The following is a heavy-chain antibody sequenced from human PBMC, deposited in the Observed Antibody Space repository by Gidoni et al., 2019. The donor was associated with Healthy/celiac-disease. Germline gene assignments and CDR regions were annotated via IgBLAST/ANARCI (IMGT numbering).Heavy chain of an antibody. D-gene: IGHD2-2*01. CDR2: ISSSSSYI. V-gene: IGHV3-21*01. CDR3: ASNRRLGPAAIYYYYGMDV. J-gene: IGHJ6*02. CDR1: GFTFRSYS. Sequence: EVQLVESGGGLVKPGGSLRLSCAASGFTFRSYSMNWVRQAPGKGLEWVSSISSSSSYIYYADSVKGRFTISRDNAKNSLYLQMNSLRAEDTAVYYCASNRRLGPAAIYYYYGMDVWGQGTTVTVSS.